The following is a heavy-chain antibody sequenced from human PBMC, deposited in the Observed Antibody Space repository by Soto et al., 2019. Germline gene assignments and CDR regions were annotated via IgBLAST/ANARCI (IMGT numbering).Heavy chain of an antibody. V-gene: IGHV3-30*07. Sequence: QPGGSLRLSCVASGFTFGRYAMHWVRQFPGRGLEWVAVISYTGANTYYVGSVRGRFTISRDNAKNSLYLQMNSLRAEDTAVYYCARVRGHSFNNYFDYWGQGTLVTVSS. CDR1: GFTFGRYA. CDR2: ISYTGANT. D-gene: IGHD5-18*01. J-gene: IGHJ4*02. CDR3: ARVRGHSFNNYFDY.